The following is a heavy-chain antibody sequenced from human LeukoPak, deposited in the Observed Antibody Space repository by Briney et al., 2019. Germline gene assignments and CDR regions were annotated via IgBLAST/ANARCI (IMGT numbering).Heavy chain of an antibody. CDR2: INHSGST. CDR3: ARAFGLMTGYYRDFGY. V-gene: IGHV4-34*01. CDR1: GGSFSGYY. J-gene: IGHJ4*02. D-gene: IGHD3-9*01. Sequence: SETLSLTCAVYGGSFSGYYWSWIRQPPGKGLEWMGEINHSGSTNYNPSLKSRVTISVDTSKNQFSLKLSSVTAADTAVYYCARAFGLMTGYYRDFGYWGQGTLVTVSS.